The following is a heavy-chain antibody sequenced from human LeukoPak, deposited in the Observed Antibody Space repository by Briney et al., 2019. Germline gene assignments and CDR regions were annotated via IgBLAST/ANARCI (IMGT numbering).Heavy chain of an antibody. CDR3: ARVGCSGGSCYRLRYYMDV. CDR2: IYYSGST. V-gene: IGHV4-39*07. Sequence: SETLSLTCNVSGVSISNSTYYWGWIRQPPGKGLEWIGSIYYSGSTYCKPSLKSRLTISVDTSKNQFSLNLSSVTAADTAVYYCARVGCSGGSCYRLRYYMDVWGKGTTVTVSS. J-gene: IGHJ6*03. D-gene: IGHD2-15*01. CDR1: GVSISNSTYY.